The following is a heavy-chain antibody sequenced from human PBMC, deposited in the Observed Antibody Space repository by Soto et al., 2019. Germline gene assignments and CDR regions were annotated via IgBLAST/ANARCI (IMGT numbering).Heavy chain of an antibody. J-gene: IGHJ4*02. CDR2: ISEDGRSE. V-gene: IGHV3-30*03. Sequence: GGSLRLSCVASGFSFKNYGMQWIRQAPGKGLEWVALISEDGRSEYYANPVKGRFTISXXXXXXTXYXQXXXLRAXDTAVYYCAIPSGLTVTGPDYWGQGTLVTVS. CDR3: AIPSGLTVTGPDY. CDR1: GFSFKNYG. D-gene: IGHD6-19*01.